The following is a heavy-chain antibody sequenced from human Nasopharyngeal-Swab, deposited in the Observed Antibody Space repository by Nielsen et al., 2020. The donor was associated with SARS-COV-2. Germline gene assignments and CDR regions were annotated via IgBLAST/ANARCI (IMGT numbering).Heavy chain of an antibody. V-gene: IGHV3-7*01. Sequence: GASLKISCAASGFDFSTFWMAWVRQAPGRGLEWVASIKQDGHEKFYVDSVKGRFTISRDDAKNSLSLQMNSLRVEDTAVYYCARALWSGYIWGQGTLVTVSS. J-gene: IGHJ4*02. CDR1: GFDFSTFW. CDR3: ARALWSGYI. CDR2: IKQDGHEK. D-gene: IGHD3-3*01.